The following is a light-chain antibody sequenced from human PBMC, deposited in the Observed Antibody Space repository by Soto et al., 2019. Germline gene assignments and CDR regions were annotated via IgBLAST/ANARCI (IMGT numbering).Light chain of an antibody. CDR2: GAS. V-gene: IGKV3-15*01. CDR1: QSVNNN. CDR3: QQYNNWPLT. J-gene: IGKJ4*01. Sequence: EIVMTQSSATLSVSPGERANLSCRASQSVNNNLAWYQQKPGQAPRLLIYGASTRATGIPARFSGSGSGTEFTLTISSLQSEDFAVYYRQQYNNWPLTFGGGTKVEIK.